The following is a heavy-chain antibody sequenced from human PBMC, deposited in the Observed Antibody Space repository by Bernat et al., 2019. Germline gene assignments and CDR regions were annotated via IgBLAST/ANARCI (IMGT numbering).Heavy chain of an antibody. J-gene: IGHJ6*04. CDR2: IKGSGSTT. CDR1: GFTFSSYS. D-gene: IGHD6-19*01. CDR3: ARAEAGAGSLMDV. Sequence: EVQLLESGGGLVQPGGSLRLSCAASGFTFSSYSMHWVRQAPGKGLVWVSAIKGSGSTTFYADSVKGRFTISRDNSKNTLYLQMNSLRVDDTAVYYCARAEAGAGSLMDVWGKGTTVTVSS. V-gene: IGHV3-74*01.